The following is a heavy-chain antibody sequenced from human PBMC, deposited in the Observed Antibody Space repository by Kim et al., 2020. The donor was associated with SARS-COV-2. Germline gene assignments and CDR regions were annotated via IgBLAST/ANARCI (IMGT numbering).Heavy chain of an antibody. Sequence: GGSLRLSCSASGFNFNIYSMNWVRQSPGRGLEWVSYITGGSNTIYYADSVKGRFTISRDNAKNSLDLQMNSLRDDDTAVYYCTRGPQWAFDFWGQGSLVTVSS. CDR2: ITGGSNTI. J-gene: IGHJ4*02. D-gene: IGHD2-8*01. CDR3: TRGPQWAFDF. CDR1: GFNFNIYS. V-gene: IGHV3-48*02.